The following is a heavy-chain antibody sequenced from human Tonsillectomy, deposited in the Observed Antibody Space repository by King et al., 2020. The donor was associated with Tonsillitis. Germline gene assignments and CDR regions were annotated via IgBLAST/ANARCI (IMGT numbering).Heavy chain of an antibody. D-gene: IGHD5-12*01. J-gene: IGHJ5*02. Sequence: QLVQSGAEVKKPGASVKVSCKASGYTFTGYYIHWVRQAPGQVLEWMGWINPNSGGTNYAQKFQGRVTMTRDTSISTAYMEWSRLRSDDTAVYYCARDWSGYDFNWFDPWGQGTLVTVSS. V-gene: IGHV1-2*02. CDR3: ARDWSGYDFNWFDP. CDR1: GYTFTGYY. CDR2: INPNSGGT.